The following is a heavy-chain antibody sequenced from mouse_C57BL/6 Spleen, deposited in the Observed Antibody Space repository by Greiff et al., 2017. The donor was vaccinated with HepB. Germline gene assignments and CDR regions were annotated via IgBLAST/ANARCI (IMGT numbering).Heavy chain of an antibody. CDR1: GYTFTDYY. D-gene: IGHD1-1*01. CDR3: AREAITTVVAPGFAY. V-gene: IGHV1-76*01. Sequence: QVQLQQSGAELVRPGASVKLSCKASGYTFTDYYINWVKQRPGQGLEWIARIYPGSGNTYYNEKFKGKATLTAEKSSSTAYMQLSSLTSEDSAVYFCAREAITTVVAPGFAYWGQGTLVTVPA. J-gene: IGHJ3*01. CDR2: IYPGSGNT.